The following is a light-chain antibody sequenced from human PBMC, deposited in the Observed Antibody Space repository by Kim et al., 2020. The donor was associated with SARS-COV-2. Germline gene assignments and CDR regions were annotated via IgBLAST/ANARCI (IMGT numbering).Light chain of an antibody. CDR2: DVS. CDR1: SSDVSGYNY. V-gene: IGLV2-14*03. J-gene: IGLJ2*01. Sequence: PGQSITISCTGTSSDVSGYNYVSWYQQHPGKAPKLMIYDVSNRPSGVSNRFSGSKSGNTASLTISGLQAEDEADYYCSSYTSSSVVFGGGTQLTVL. CDR3: SSYTSSSVV.